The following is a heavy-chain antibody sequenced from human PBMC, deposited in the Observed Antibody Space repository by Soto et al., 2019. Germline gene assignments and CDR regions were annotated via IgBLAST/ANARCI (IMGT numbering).Heavy chain of an antibody. CDR3: VRDVNYGDGTAYYDVFDI. D-gene: IGHD4-17*01. CDR1: GFTFGNYW. CDR2: IRGDGSRE. V-gene: IGHV3-7*05. Sequence: DVQLVESGGDLVQPGGSLRLSCAASGFTFGNYWMAWVRQAPGKGLEWVANIRGDGSREYYLDSVRGRFSVSRDNAQESLYLQMTGLRVEDTAVYYCVRDVNYGDGTAYYDVFDIWGQGTVVTVSS. J-gene: IGHJ3*02.